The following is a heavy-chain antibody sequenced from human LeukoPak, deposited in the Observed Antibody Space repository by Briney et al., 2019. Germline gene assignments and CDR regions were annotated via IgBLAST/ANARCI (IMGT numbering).Heavy chain of an antibody. J-gene: IGHJ4*02. CDR3: ANVGRFDY. D-gene: IGHD1-26*01. Sequence: GGSLRLSCAASGFTFSNAWMSWVRQAPGKGLEWVSAISGSGGSTYYADSVKGRFTISRDNSKNTLYLQMNSLRAEDTAVYYCANVGRFDYWGQGTLVTVSS. CDR1: GFTFSNAW. V-gene: IGHV3-23*01. CDR2: ISGSGGST.